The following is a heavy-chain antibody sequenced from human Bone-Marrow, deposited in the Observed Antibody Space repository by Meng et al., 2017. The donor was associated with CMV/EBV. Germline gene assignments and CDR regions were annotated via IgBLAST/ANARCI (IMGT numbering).Heavy chain of an antibody. CDR1: VESLSAYS. J-gene: IGHJ5*02. D-gene: IGHD2-2*01. CDR3: ARDPRGPIVVVPAAGWFDP. Sequence: SETLSLTCAVYVESLSAYSWSWIRQPPGKGLEYIGEINHSGSTNYNPSLKSRLTMSIDTSKNQFSLKLTSVTAADTAVYYCARDPRGPIVVVPAAGWFDPWGQGTLVTVSS. V-gene: IGHV4-34*01. CDR2: INHSGST.